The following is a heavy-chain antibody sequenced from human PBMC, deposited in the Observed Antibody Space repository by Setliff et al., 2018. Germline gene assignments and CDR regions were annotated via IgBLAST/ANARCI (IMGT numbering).Heavy chain of an antibody. J-gene: IGHJ6*02. D-gene: IGHD3-3*01. CDR3: ARGRERDYNFWSGYYTYYYYGMDV. CDR2: MNPNSGNT. Sequence: ASAKVSCKASGYTFTSYDINWVRQATGQGLEWMGWMNPNSGNTGYAQKFQGRVTMTRNTSISTAYMELSSLRSEDAAVYYCARGRERDYNFWSGYYTYYYYGMDVWGQGTTVTVSS. CDR1: GYTFTSYD. V-gene: IGHV1-8*02.